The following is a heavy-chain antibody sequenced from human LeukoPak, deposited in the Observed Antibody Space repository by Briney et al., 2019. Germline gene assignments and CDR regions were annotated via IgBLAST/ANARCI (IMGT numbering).Heavy chain of an antibody. CDR1: GGSISSYY. CDR2: IYTSGST. J-gene: IGHJ3*02. D-gene: IGHD3-3*01. CDR3: ARERSGSEIFARSFDI. Sequence: SETLSLTCTVSGGSISSYYWSWIRQPAGKGLEWIGRIYTSGSTNYNPSLKSRVTMSVDTSKNQFSLKLSSVTAADTAVYYCARERSGSEIFARSFDIWGQGTMVTVSS. V-gene: IGHV4-4*07.